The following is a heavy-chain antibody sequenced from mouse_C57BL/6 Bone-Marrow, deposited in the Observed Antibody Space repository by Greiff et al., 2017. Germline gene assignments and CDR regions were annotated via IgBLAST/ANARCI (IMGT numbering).Heavy chain of an antibody. Sequence: DVKLVESGGGLVKPGGSLKLSCAASGFTFSDYGMHWVRQAPEKGLEWVAYISSGSSTISYADTVKGRFTISRDKATNTLFLQMTSLRSEDTAMYYCARPRVYWYFDVWGTGTTVTVSS. CDR2: ISSGSSTI. CDR3: ARPRVYWYFDV. J-gene: IGHJ1*03. V-gene: IGHV5-17*01. CDR1: GFTFSDYG.